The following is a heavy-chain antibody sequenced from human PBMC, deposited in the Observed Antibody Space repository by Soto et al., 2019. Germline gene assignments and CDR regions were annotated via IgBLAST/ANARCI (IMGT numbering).Heavy chain of an antibody. CDR1: GYSFTSYW. CDR3: ATGKAYCSGASCYSLYYYGMDV. D-gene: IGHD2-15*01. V-gene: IGHV5-51*01. J-gene: IGHJ6*02. Sequence: PGESLKISCNGSGYSFTSYWIGWVRQMPGKGLEWMGSIYPGDSDTRYSPSFQGQVTISADKSISTAYLQWSSLKASDTAMYYCATGKAYCSGASCYSLYYYGMDVWGQGTTVTVSS. CDR2: IYPGDSDT.